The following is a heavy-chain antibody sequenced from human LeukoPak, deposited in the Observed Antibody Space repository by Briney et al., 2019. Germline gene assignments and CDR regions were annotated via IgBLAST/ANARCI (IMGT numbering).Heavy chain of an antibody. J-gene: IGHJ6*03. V-gene: IGHV4-31*03. D-gene: IGHD4/OR15-4a*01. CDR2: IYYSGST. CDR1: GGSISSGGYY. CDR3: AGDRCAMKLRDYYYDMDV. Sequence: PSETLSLTCTVSGGSISSGGYYWSWIRQHPGKGLEWIGYIYYSGSTYYNPSLKSRVTISVDTSKTQFSLKLSSVTAADAAVDYCAGDRCAMKLRDYYYDMDVWGKGTTVLVSS.